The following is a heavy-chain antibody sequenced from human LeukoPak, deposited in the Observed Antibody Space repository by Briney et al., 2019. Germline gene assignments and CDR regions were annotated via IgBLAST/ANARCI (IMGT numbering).Heavy chain of an antibody. CDR1: GFTFSGFA. D-gene: IGHD3-16*01. CDR2: ISRSGESI. Sequence: PGGTLRLSCAASGFTFSGFAMSWIRQAPGKGLEWVSSISRSGESIFYADSVRGRFTISRDNSKNTVSLQMESLRAEDTALYYCAKDYAVGSIDYWGQGTLVTVSS. CDR3: AKDYAVGSIDY. J-gene: IGHJ4*02. V-gene: IGHV3-23*01.